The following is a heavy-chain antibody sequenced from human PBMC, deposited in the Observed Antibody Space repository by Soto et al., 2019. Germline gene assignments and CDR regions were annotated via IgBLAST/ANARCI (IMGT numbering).Heavy chain of an antibody. CDR3: ARDRVGNDY. CDR1: GYTFTSYS. V-gene: IGHV1-3*04. CDR2: INTGNGDT. J-gene: IGHJ4*02. Sequence: QVQLVQSGAGVQKPGASVKLSCKASGYTFTSYSMHWVRQAPGQSLEWLGWINTGNGDTRYPQKFQGRVTVTRDTSASTVYMELSSLNSEDTAVYYCARDRVGNDYWGQGTQVTVSS.